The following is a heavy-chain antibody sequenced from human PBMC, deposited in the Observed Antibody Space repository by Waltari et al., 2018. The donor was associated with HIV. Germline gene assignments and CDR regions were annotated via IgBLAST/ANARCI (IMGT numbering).Heavy chain of an antibody. CDR2: IYTRGST. CDR3: ARDRPDYCSSTSCYPDDAFDI. CDR1: GGSISSGSYY. D-gene: IGHD2-2*01. J-gene: IGHJ3*02. Sequence: QVQLQESGPGLVTPSQTLSLTCPVPGGSISSGSYYWTWIRQPAGTGREWIGRIYTRGSTNYNPSLKSRVTISVDTSKNQFSLKLSSVTAADTAVYYCARDRPDYCSSTSCYPDDAFDIWGQGTMVTVSS. V-gene: IGHV4-61*02.